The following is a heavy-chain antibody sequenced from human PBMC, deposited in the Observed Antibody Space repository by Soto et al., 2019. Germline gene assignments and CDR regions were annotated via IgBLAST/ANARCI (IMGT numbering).Heavy chain of an antibody. CDR2: IFYTGTT. V-gene: IGHV4-39*02. Sequence: LTLTGSFSGGXINYYTYYWGWIRRPPGKGLEWVGVIFYTGTTYYSPSLKDRVTISVDASKNSFSLNLTSVTASDTAVYFCARLVVVAPVANAWGQGTLVTV. J-gene: IGHJ5*02. CDR1: GGXINYYTYY. CDR3: ARLVVVAPVANA. D-gene: IGHD2-2*01.